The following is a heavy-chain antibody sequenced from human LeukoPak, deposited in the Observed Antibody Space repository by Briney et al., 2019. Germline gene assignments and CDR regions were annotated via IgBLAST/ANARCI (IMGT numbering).Heavy chain of an antibody. D-gene: IGHD2/OR15-2a*01. Sequence: SETLSLTCTVSGGSISSSSYYWGWIRQPPGKGLEWIGSSYYSGRTYYNPSLKSRVTISVDTSKNQFSLKLTSVTAADTAVYYCSRRVFLRVPAFDIWGQGTMVTVSS. CDR3: SRRVFLRVPAFDI. CDR2: SYYSGRT. V-gene: IGHV4-39*01. J-gene: IGHJ3*02. CDR1: GGSISSSSYY.